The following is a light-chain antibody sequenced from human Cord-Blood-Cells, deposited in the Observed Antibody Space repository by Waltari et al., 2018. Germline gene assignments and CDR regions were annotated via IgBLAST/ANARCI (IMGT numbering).Light chain of an antibody. V-gene: IGLV2-14*01. J-gene: IGLJ2*01. CDR1: TSDVGGYNY. CDR2: DVS. Sequence: QSALTQPASVSWSSGQAIPTPCTGTTSDVGGYNYVSWYQQHPGNAPKLIMYDVSNRPSGVSNRFSGSKSGNTASLTISGLQAEDEADYYCSSYTSSSTLVFGGGTKLTVL. CDR3: SSYTSSSTLV.